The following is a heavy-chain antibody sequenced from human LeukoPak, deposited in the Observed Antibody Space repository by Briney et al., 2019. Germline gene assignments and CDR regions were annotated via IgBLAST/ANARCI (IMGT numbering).Heavy chain of an antibody. CDR2: IIPIFGTA. V-gene: IGHV1-69*13. CDR3: ARALAIPDAFDI. Sequence: ASVKVSFKASGGTFSSYAISWVRQAPGQGLEWMGGIIPIFGTANYAQKFQGRVTITADESTSTAYMELSSLRSEDTAVYYCARALAIPDAFDIWGQGTMVTVSS. CDR1: GGTFSSYA. D-gene: IGHD5-12*01. J-gene: IGHJ3*02.